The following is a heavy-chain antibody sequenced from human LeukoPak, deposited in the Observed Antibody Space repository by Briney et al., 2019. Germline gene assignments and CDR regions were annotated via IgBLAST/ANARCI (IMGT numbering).Heavy chain of an antibody. CDR3: ARSAFYYYDSSGYYYSDY. V-gene: IGHV3-48*04. Sequence: GGSLRLSCAASGFTFSSYSMNWVRQAPGKGLEWVSYISSSSSTIYYADSVKGRFTISRDNAKNSLYLQMNSLRAEDTAVYYCARSAFYYYDSSGYYYSDYWGQGTPVTVSS. J-gene: IGHJ4*02. CDR1: GFTFSSYS. CDR2: ISSSSSTI. D-gene: IGHD3-22*01.